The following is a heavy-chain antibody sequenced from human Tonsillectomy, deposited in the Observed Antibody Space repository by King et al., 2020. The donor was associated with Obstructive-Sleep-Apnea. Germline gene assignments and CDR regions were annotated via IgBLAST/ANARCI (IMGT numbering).Heavy chain of an antibody. CDR3: AREEYFGSGTYYSTFDY. J-gene: IGHJ4*02. V-gene: IGHV3-21*01. CDR2: MTSTGTYI. CDR1: DLPFSSPS. D-gene: IGHD3-10*01. Sequence: VQLVESGGGLVKPGGSLRLSCVVSDLPFSSPSMNWVRQAPGKGLEWVSSMTSTGTYIYYADSVKGRFNISRDNAKNSLFLQMNSLTVDDTAVYYCAREEYFGSGTYYSTFDYWGQGTLVTVSS.